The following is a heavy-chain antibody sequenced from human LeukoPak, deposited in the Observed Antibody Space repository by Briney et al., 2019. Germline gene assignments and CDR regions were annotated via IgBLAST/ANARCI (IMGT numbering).Heavy chain of an antibody. V-gene: IGHV1-46*01. Sequence: ASVKVSCKAFGYTFTSNYMHWVRQAPGQGLEWMGVISPSGGSTSYAQKFQGRVTLTRDMSTSTAYMELSSLGSEDTAVYYCARDLGSRWLQNWDWFDPWGQGTLVTVSS. CDR2: ISPSGGST. J-gene: IGHJ5*02. D-gene: IGHD5-24*01. CDR3: ARDLGSRWLQNWDWFDP. CDR1: GYTFTSNY.